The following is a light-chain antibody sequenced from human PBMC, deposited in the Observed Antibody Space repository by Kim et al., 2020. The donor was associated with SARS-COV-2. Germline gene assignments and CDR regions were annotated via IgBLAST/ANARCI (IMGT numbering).Light chain of an antibody. CDR1: SLRSYY. V-gene: IGLV3-19*01. CDR3: NSRDSSGNHWV. Sequence: ALVQPVRITCQGDSLRSYYASWYQQKPGQAPVLVIYGKNNRPSGIPDRFSGSSSGNTASLTITGAQAEDEADYYCNSRDSSGNHWVFGGGTQLTVL. J-gene: IGLJ3*02. CDR2: GKN.